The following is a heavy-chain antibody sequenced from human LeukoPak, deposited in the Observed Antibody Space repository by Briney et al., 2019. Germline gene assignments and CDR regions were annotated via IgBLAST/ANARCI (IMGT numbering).Heavy chain of an antibody. V-gene: IGHV3-30*03. CDR3: ARGRVSSSTWYSTYYYFFYMDF. CDR1: RLTFSSYS. J-gene: IGHJ6*03. Sequence: PSGSLRLSCAASRLTFSSYSMNWVRQAPGKGLEWVAVISYDGSKKDYADSVKGRFTISRDNSKNTLYLQMNSLRAEDTAVYYCARGRVSSSTWYSTYYYFFYMDFWGKGTTVTVSS. CDR2: ISYDGSKK. D-gene: IGHD4-11*01.